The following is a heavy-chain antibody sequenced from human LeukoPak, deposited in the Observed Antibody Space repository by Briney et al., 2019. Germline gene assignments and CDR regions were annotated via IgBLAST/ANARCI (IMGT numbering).Heavy chain of an antibody. CDR3: ARVDGSCSGGSCPSGNWFDP. D-gene: IGHD2-15*01. CDR1: GGSISSSSYY. CDR2: IYTSGST. V-gene: IGHV4-61*02. J-gene: IGHJ5*02. Sequence: TTSETLSLTCTVSGGSISSSSYYWSWIRQPAGKGLEWIGRIYTSGSTNYNPSLKSRVTISVDTSKNQFSLKLSSVTAADTAVYYCARVDGSCSGGSCPSGNWFDPWGQGTLVTVSS.